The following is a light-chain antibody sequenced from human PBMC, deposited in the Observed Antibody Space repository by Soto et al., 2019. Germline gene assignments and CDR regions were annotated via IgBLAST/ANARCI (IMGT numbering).Light chain of an antibody. V-gene: IGKV1-13*02. CDR3: QQFNFP. J-gene: IGKJ3*01. CDR2: DAS. CDR1: QGISSA. Sequence: AIQLTQSPSSLSASVGDRVTITCRASQGISSALAWYQHKPGKAPKLLIYDASSLQSGVPSRFSGSGSGTDFTLTISSLQPEDFATYYCQQFNFPFGPGTKVDIK.